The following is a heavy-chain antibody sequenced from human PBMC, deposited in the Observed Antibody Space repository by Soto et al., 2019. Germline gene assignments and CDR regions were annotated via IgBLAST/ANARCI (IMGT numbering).Heavy chain of an antibody. D-gene: IGHD3-9*01. CDR1: GCTVSGYA. V-gene: IGHV1-69*13. Sequence: AAVKVSCTAYGCTVSGYAISWVRQAPGQGLEWMGGIIPIFGTANYAQKFQGRVTITADESTSTAYMELSSLRSEDTAVHYCASPGGLVHYYYYGMGVWGQGTTVPVSS. CDR3: ASPGGLVHYYYYGMGV. CDR2: IIPIFGTA. J-gene: IGHJ6*02.